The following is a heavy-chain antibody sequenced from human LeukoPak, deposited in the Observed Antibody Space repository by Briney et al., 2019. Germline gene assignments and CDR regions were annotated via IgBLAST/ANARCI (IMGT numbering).Heavy chain of an antibody. D-gene: IGHD6-19*01. CDR1: GFAFNVYA. CDR2: ISGKSTYI. CDR3: ARDRSSGLHYYDY. Sequence: PGGSLRLSCVASGFAFNVYAMNWVRQAPGRGLQWVSSISGKSTYINYGDSVKGRFTISRDNARNALYLQMDNLKAKDTAVYYCARDRSSGLHYYDYWGHGTLVSVSS. V-gene: IGHV3-21*01. J-gene: IGHJ4*01.